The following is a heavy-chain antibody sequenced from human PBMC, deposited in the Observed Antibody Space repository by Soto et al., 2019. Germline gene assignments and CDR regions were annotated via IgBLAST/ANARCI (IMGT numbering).Heavy chain of an antibody. D-gene: IGHD6-13*01. CDR2: IVVGSGNT. J-gene: IGHJ6*02. CDR1: GFTFTSSA. CDR3: AADPWVSYYYYGMDV. Sequence: SVKVSCKASGFTFTSSAVQWVRQARGQRLEWIGWIVVGSGNTNYAQKFQERVTITRDMSTSTAYMELSSLRSEDTAVYYCAADPWVSYYYYGMDVWGQGTMVTVSS. V-gene: IGHV1-58*01.